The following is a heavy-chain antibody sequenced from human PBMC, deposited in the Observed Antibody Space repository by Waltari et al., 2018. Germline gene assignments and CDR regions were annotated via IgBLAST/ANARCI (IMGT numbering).Heavy chain of an antibody. CDR2: VNSDGMKT. V-gene: IGHV3-74*01. Sequence: EVLLVESGGDLVQPGRSLRISCAASGFTFTTYWMHWVRQAPGKGLEGVESVNSDGMKTKYADAVRGRCTASRDNAKNKVFLDMSDLRDEDTAVYYCLRALPDYYDSSGPDYWGQGTRVIVSS. J-gene: IGHJ4*02. CDR3: LRALPDYYDSSGPDY. D-gene: IGHD6-19*01. CDR1: GFTFTTYW.